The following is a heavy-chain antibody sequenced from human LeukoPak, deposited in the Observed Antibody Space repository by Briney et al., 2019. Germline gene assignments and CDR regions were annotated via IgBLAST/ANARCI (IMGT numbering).Heavy chain of an antibody. CDR3: ARDPYSSTWSYGMDV. CDR1: GFTFSRYW. D-gene: IGHD6-6*01. Sequence: GGSLRLSCAASGFTFSRYWMSWVRQAPGKGLEWVANIKQDGSEEVYVDSVKGRFTISRDNAKNSLFLQMNTLRAEDTAVYYCARDPYSSTWSYGMDVWGQGTTVTVSS. V-gene: IGHV3-7*05. J-gene: IGHJ6*02. CDR2: IKQDGSEE.